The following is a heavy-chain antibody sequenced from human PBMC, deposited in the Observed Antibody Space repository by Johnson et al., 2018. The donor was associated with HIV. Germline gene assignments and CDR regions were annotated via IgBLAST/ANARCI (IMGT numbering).Heavy chain of an antibody. D-gene: IGHD7-27*01. J-gene: IGHJ3*02. Sequence: QMLLVESGGGVVQPGGSLRLSCAASGFTFSSYGMHWVRQAPGKGLEWVAVISYDGSNKYYADSVKGRFTISRDNSKNTLYLQMNSLRAEDTAVYYCASDWGSRHAFDIWGQGTMVTVSS. CDR2: ISYDGSNK. V-gene: IGHV3-30*19. CDR1: GFTFSSYG. CDR3: ASDWGSRHAFDI.